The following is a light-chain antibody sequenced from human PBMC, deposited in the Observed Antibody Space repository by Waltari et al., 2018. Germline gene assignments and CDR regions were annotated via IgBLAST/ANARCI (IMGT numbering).Light chain of an antibody. V-gene: IGLV2-23*02. J-gene: IGLJ3*02. CDR1: SSHIGTFNL. CDR3: CSYAGSRTWV. CDR2: DVC. Sequence: QSALTQPASVSGSPGQSISLSCIRTSSHIGTFNLFSWYLQYPGPAPKLLIYDVCQRPSGVSNRFSGSKSGNTASLTISGLQAEDEAIYYCCSYAGSRTWVFGGGAKLTVL.